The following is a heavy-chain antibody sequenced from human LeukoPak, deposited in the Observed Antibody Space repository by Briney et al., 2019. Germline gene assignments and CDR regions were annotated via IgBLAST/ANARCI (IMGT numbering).Heavy chain of an antibody. Sequence: GGSLRLSCAASGFTFSSYSMDWVRQAPGKGLEWVSYISGSSGTRYYADSVKGRFTISRDNAKNSLYLQMNSLRAEDAAVYYCARAPYTSGWYRGDNDYWGQGTLVTVSS. CDR3: ARAPYTSGWYRGDNDY. CDR2: ISGSSGTR. CDR1: GFTFSSYS. V-gene: IGHV3-48*01. D-gene: IGHD6-19*01. J-gene: IGHJ4*02.